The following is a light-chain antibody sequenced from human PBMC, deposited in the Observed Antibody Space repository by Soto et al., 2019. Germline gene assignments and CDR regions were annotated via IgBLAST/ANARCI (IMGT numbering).Light chain of an antibody. CDR3: QHLNSDPFT. Sequence: IPLTQSPSSLSASVGDRVTITCRASQGISSYLAWYQQQPGKAPKLLIYAASTLQSGVPSRFSGSGSGTDFTLTISSLQPEDFATYYCQHLNSDPFTFGPGTKVDIK. CDR1: QGISSY. J-gene: IGKJ3*01. CDR2: AAS. V-gene: IGKV1-9*01.